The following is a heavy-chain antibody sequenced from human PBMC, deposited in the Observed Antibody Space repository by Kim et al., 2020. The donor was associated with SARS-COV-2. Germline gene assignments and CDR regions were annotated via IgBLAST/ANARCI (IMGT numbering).Heavy chain of an antibody. J-gene: IGHJ4*02. V-gene: IGHV4-39*01. Sequence: SETLSLTCTVSGGSISSSSYYWGWIRQPPGKGLEWIGSIYYSGSTYYNPSLKSRVTISVDTSKNQFSLKLSSVTAADTAVYYCARIRKRGLYGFDYWGQGTLVTVSS. CDR2: IYYSGST. CDR3: ARIRKRGLYGFDY. CDR1: GGSISSSSYY. D-gene: IGHD3-10*01.